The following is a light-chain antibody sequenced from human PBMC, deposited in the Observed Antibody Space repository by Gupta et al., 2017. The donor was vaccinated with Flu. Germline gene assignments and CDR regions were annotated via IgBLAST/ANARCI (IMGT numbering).Light chain of an antibody. CDR3: SSYAGSGGV. Sequence: QSALTQPPSASGSPGQSVTISCTGTSSDFGGYNYVSWYQQHPGKAPKLMIYEVSKRPSGVPVRFSGSKSGNTASLTVSGLQAEDEADYYCSSYAGSGGVFGTGTKVTVL. CDR1: SSDFGGYNY. J-gene: IGLJ1*01. V-gene: IGLV2-8*01. CDR2: EVS.